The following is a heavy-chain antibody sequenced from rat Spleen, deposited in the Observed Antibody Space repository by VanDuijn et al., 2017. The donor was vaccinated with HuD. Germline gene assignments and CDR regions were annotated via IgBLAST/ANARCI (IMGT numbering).Heavy chain of an antibody. J-gene: IGHJ2*01. CDR3: ATTTEGPRIFDY. D-gene: IGHD1-11*01. Sequence: EVQLVESDGGLVQPGRSLKLSCAASGFTFSRSAMAWVRQAPTKGLEWVATISYDGSSTYYRDSVKGRYTIPRDNAKSTLFLQMDSLRSEDTATYYCATTTEGPRIFDYWGQGVMVTVSS. V-gene: IGHV5-29*01. CDR2: ISYDGSST. CDR1: GFTFSRSA.